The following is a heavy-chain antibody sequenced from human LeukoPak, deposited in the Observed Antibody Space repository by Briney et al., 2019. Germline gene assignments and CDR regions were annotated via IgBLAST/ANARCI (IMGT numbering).Heavy chain of an antibody. CDR3: ARGYSSSWYTPPGY. CDR2: IYYSGGT. Sequence: SETLSLTCTVSGGPISSYYWSWIRQPPGKGLGWIGYIYYSGGTNYNPSLKSRVTISVDTSKNQFSLKLSSVTAADTAVYYCARGYSSSWYTPPGYWGQGTLVTVSS. J-gene: IGHJ4*02. V-gene: IGHV4-59*01. CDR1: GGPISSYY. D-gene: IGHD6-13*01.